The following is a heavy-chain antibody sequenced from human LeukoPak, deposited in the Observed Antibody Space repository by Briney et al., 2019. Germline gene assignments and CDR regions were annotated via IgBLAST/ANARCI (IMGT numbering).Heavy chain of an antibody. J-gene: IGHJ5*02. CDR3: ARAIINCSGGSSYPDWFDP. Sequence: NPSETLSLTCTVSGGSISSSSYYWGWIRQPPGKGLEWIGSIYYSGSTYYNPSLKSRVTISVDTSKNQFSLKLSSVTAADTAVYYCARAIINCSGGSSYPDWFDPWGQGTLVTVSS. D-gene: IGHD2-15*01. V-gene: IGHV4-39*07. CDR2: IYYSGST. CDR1: GGSISSSSYY.